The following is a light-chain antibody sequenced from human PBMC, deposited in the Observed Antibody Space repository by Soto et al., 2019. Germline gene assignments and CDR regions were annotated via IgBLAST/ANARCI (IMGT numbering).Light chain of an antibody. J-gene: IGLJ2*01. Sequence: QSVLTQPASVSESPGQSITISCTGTSSDVGGYNYVSWYQQHPNKAPKLMIYEVTNRPSGVSNRFSGSKSGNTASLTISRLQAEDEAVYYCSSYTSSSTLVFGGGTKVTVL. CDR3: SSYTSSSTLV. CDR1: SSDVGGYNY. CDR2: EVT. V-gene: IGLV2-14*01.